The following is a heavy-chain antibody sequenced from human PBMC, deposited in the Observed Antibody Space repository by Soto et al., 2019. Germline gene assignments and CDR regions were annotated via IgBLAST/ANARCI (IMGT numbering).Heavy chain of an antibody. J-gene: IGHJ4*02. V-gene: IGHV4-59*01. CDR1: GGSISSYH. Sequence: PSETLSLTCTVSGGSISSYHWSWIRQPPGKGLEWIGYIYYSGKTNYIPSLKSRLTISVDTSKNQFSLKLSSVTAADTAVYYCASLRGDYDILTGYYTGTFDYWGLGILVTVSS. CDR2: IYYSGKT. D-gene: IGHD3-9*01. CDR3: ASLRGDYDILTGYYTGTFDY.